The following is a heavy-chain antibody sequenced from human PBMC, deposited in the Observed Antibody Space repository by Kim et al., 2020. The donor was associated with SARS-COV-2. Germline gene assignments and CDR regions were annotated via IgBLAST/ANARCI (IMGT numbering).Heavy chain of an antibody. D-gene: IGHD1-7*01. J-gene: IGHJ4*02. V-gene: IGHV1-18*01. CDR2: NGKT. Sequence: NGKTNYIRRRQGRVTMTTDTSTSTAYMELRSLRSDDTALYYCARRNYYFDYWGQGTLVTVSS. CDR3: ARRNYYFDY.